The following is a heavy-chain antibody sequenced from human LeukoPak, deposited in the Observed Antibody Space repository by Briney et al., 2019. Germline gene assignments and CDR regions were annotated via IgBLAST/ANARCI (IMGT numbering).Heavy chain of an antibody. Sequence: QPGGSLRLSCAASGFTFSSYAMHWVRQAPGKGLEWVAVISYDGSNKYYADSVKGRFTISRDNSKNTLYLQMNSLRAEDTAVYYCAKDRVHYDSGDAFDIWGQGTMVTVSS. CDR3: AKDRVHYDSGDAFDI. D-gene: IGHD3-22*01. J-gene: IGHJ3*02. CDR1: GFTFSSYA. V-gene: IGHV3-30*04. CDR2: ISYDGSNK.